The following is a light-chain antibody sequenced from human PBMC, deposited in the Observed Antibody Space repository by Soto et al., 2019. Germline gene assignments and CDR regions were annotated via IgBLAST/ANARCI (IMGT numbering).Light chain of an antibody. Sequence: DIPLTPSPSFLSASVGDRVTITCRASQGLNSYFAWYQQKPGKAPKLLLYATSTLQSVFPSRFSGSGCGAEFTLTITGLQPEDIAPYYYQHLNSYPVTFGGGTKVEIK. CDR3: QHLNSYPVT. V-gene: IGKV1-9*01. CDR2: ATS. J-gene: IGKJ4*01. CDR1: QGLNSY.